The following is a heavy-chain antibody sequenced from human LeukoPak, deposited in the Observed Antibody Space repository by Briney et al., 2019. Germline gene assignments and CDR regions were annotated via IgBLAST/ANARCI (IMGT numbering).Heavy chain of an antibody. CDR1: GFTFSDYY. D-gene: IGHD2-15*01. V-gene: IGHV3-11*04. CDR2: ISSSGTII. CDR3: VREFCSGGTCYNDY. J-gene: IGHJ4*02. Sequence: GGSLRLSCEASGFTFSDYYMKWIRQASGEGLEWVSYISSSGTIIYYRDSVKGRFTISRDNAKNSLFLQMNSLRAEDTAVYYCVREFCSGGTCYNDYWGQGTGVTVSS.